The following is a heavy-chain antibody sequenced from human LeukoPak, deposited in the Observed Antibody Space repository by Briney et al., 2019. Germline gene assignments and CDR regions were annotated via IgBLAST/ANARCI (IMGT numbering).Heavy chain of an antibody. CDR1: GFTFSSYA. CDR2: ISGSGGST. D-gene: IGHD3-10*01. Sequence: GGSLLLSCAASGFTFSSYAMSWGRPAPGKGLEWVSAISGSGGSTYYADSGKGRFTISRDNSTNTLYLQMNSLRAEDTAVYYCANGGVLLWFGDQFGYWGQGTLVTVSS. CDR3: ANGGVLLWFGDQFGY. V-gene: IGHV3-23*01. J-gene: IGHJ4*02.